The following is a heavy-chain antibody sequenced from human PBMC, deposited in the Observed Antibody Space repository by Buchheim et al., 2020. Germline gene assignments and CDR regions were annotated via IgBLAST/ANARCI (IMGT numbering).Heavy chain of an antibody. J-gene: IGHJ4*02. Sequence: CTVSGGSINSQYWSWIRQPPGKALEWMGYIFDSGSTRYSPSLESRVTFSLDTSKSQFSLRLSSVTAADTAVYYFARYVRLGNYMFDSWGQGAL. CDR1: GGSINSQY. V-gene: IGHV4-59*11. CDR2: IFDSGST. CDR3: ARYVRLGNYMFDS. D-gene: IGHD3-16*01.